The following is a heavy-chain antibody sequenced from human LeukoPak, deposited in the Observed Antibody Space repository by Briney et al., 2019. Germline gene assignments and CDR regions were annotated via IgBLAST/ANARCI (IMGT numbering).Heavy chain of an antibody. D-gene: IGHD6-19*01. CDR3: ATSPYSSGWYGYYYYYYMDV. CDR2: LSGSGDIT. V-gene: IGHV3-23*01. CDR1: GFTFSTYA. Sequence: PGGSLRLSCAASGFTFSTYAMSWVRQAPGKGLEWVSALSGSGDITYYADSVKGRFTISRDNSKNTLYLQMNSLRAEDTAVYYCATSPYSSGWYGYYYYYYMDVWGKGTTVTVSS. J-gene: IGHJ6*03.